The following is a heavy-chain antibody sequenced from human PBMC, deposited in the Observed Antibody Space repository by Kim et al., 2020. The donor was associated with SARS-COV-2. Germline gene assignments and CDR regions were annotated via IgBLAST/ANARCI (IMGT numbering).Heavy chain of an antibody. CDR3: ARHGGNYAANDAFDI. D-gene: IGHD1-7*01. CDR1: GGSILYY. J-gene: IGHJ3*02. CDR2: IYYTVST. Sequence: SETLSLTCTVSGGSILYYWSWIRQPPGEGLEWIGYIYYTVSTNFSNYNPSLKSRVTISVDTSKNQFSLKLSSVTAADTAVYYCARHGGNYAANDAFDIWG. V-gene: IGHV4-59*08.